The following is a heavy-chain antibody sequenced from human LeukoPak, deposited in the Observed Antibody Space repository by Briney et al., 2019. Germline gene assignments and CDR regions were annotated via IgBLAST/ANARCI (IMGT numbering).Heavy chain of an antibody. CDR3: ARGIVESYPGWY. Sequence: ASVKVSCKASGYTFTSYDINWVRQATGQGLEWMGWMNPNSGNTGYAQKFQGRVTMTRDMSTSTVYMELSSLRSEDTAVYYCARGIVESYPGWYWGQGTLVTVSS. J-gene: IGHJ4*02. D-gene: IGHD1-26*01. V-gene: IGHV1-8*01. CDR2: MNPNSGNT. CDR1: GYTFTSYD.